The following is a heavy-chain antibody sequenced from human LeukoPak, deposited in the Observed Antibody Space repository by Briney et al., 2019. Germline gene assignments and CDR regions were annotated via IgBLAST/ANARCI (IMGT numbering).Heavy chain of an antibody. CDR2: IYYSGST. CDR3: ARVPPKWFGESYYFDY. Sequence: SETLSLTCTVSGGSISSSSYYWGWIRQPPGKGLEWIGSIYYSGSTYYNPSLKSRVTISVDTSKNQFSLKLSSVTAADTAVYYCARVPPKWFGESYYFDYWGQGTLVTVSS. V-gene: IGHV4-39*07. CDR1: GGSISSSSYY. J-gene: IGHJ4*02. D-gene: IGHD3-10*01.